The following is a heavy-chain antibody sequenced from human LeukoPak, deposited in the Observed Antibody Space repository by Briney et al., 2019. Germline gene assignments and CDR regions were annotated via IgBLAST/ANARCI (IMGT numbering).Heavy chain of an antibody. Sequence: LTGGSLRLSCAASGFTFSSYAMSWVRQAPGKGLEWVSAISGSGGSTYYADSVKGRFTISRDNSKNTLYLQMNSLRAEDTAVYYCAKSSLVITTTGWFDPWGQGTLVTVSS. CDR2: ISGSGGST. V-gene: IGHV3-23*01. CDR1: GFTFSSYA. J-gene: IGHJ5*02. D-gene: IGHD3-22*01. CDR3: AKSSLVITTTGWFDP.